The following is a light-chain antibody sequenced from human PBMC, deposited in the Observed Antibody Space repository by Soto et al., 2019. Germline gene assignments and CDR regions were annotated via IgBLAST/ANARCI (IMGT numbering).Light chain of an antibody. V-gene: IGLV2-23*03. CDR1: SSDVGSYNL. Sequence: QSALTQPRSVSGSPGQSVTISCAGTSSDVGSYNLVSWYQQHPGKAPKLMIYEGSKRPSGVSNRFSGSKSGNTASLTISGLQAEDEADYYCCSYAGSSTFEFGGGTKLTVL. J-gene: IGLJ3*02. CDR3: CSYAGSSTFE. CDR2: EGS.